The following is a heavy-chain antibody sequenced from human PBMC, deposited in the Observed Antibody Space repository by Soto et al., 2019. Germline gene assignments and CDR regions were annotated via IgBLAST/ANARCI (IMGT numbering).Heavy chain of an antibody. Sequence: EVQLVESGGGLVQPGGSLRLSCAASEFTFSTYWMNWVRQAPGKGLEWVANINQVGSQTNYVDSVKGRFTISRDYAKNSLYLQMNSLTAEDTAVYYCARGSEAAPYYDYWGQGILVTVSS. V-gene: IGHV3-7*01. CDR3: ARGSEAAPYYDY. J-gene: IGHJ4*02. CDR2: INQVGSQT. CDR1: EFTFSTYW. D-gene: IGHD6-6*01.